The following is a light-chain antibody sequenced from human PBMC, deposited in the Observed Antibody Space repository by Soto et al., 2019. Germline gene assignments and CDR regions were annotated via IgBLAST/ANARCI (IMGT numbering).Light chain of an antibody. CDR3: QQYHNHPVT. J-gene: IGKJ4*01. CDR1: QDISNH. CDR2: DAS. Sequence: DIQMTQSPSSLSASVGDRVTITCRASQDISNHLAWFQQKPGKAPKSLIYDASSLQSGVPSNFSGSASGTHFTLIISSLQPEDCATYYCQQYHNHPVTFGGGTKVDI. V-gene: IGKV1-16*02.